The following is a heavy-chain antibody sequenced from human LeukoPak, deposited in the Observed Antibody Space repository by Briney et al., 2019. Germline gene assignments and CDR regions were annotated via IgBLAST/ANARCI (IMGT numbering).Heavy chain of an antibody. Sequence: ASVKVSRKASGGTFSSYAISWVRQAPGQGLEWMGGIIPIFGTANYAQKFQGRVTITADESTSTAYMELSSLRSEDTAVYYCARGSHGPWAFDYWGQGTLVTVSS. J-gene: IGHJ4*02. V-gene: IGHV1-69*01. CDR3: ARGSHGPWAFDY. CDR1: GGTFSSYA. CDR2: IIPIFGTA. D-gene: IGHD5-24*01.